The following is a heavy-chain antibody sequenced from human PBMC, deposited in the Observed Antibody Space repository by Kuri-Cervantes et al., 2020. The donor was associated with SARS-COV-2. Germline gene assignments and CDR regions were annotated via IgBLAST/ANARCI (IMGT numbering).Heavy chain of an antibody. CDR3: AKDRVGVQDF. CDR1: GFNFSRTD. Sequence: GESLKISCAASGFNFSRTDMHWVRQAPGKGLEWVAVISHDGKNKKCIAPGKGRFTISRDNSQNTLYLHMKSLRSEDTAMYYCAKDRVGVQDFWGQGTLVTVSS. J-gene: IGHJ4*02. D-gene: IGHD2-21*01. CDR2: ISHDGKNK. V-gene: IGHV3-30*18.